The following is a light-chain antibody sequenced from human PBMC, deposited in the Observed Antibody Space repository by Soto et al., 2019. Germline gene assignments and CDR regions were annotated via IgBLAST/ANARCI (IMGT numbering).Light chain of an antibody. Sequence: IVLTQSPATLSLSPGEGATLSCSASQSVSSYLAWYQQKPGQAPRLLIYDASNRSTGIPARFSGSGSGTDFTLPISSLEPEDFAVYFCQQRSNCPLTFGGGTKVEIK. CDR2: DAS. CDR1: QSVSSY. J-gene: IGKJ4*01. CDR3: QQRSNCPLT. V-gene: IGKV3-11*01.